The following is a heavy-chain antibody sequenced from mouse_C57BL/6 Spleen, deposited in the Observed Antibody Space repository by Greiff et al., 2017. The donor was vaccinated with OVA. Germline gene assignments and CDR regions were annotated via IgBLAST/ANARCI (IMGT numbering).Heavy chain of an antibody. D-gene: IGHD2-4*01. CDR1: GYTFTSYW. CDR2: IDPSDSYT. CDR3: ARYDYGTRYYFDY. V-gene: IGHV1-50*01. Sequence: QVQLQQSGAELVKPGASVKLSCKASGYTFTSYWMQWVKQRPGQGLEWIGEIDPSDSYTNYNQKFKGKATLTVDTSSSTAYMQLSSLTSEDSAVYYCARYDYGTRYYFDYWGQGTTLTVSS. J-gene: IGHJ2*01.